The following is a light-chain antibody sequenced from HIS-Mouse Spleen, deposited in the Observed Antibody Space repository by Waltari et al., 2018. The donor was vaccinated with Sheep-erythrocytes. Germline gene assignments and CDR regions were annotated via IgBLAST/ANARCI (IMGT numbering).Light chain of an antibody. V-gene: IGLV2-8*01. Sequence: QSALTQPPSASGSPGQSVTISCTGTSSDVGGYNYVSWYQQHPGKAPKRMIYEVSKRPSGCPDRFSGSKSGNTASLTVSGLQAEDEAYYYCSSYAGSNNWVFGGGTKLTVL. CDR1: SSDVGGYNY. J-gene: IGLJ3*02. CDR2: EVS. CDR3: SSYAGSNNWV.